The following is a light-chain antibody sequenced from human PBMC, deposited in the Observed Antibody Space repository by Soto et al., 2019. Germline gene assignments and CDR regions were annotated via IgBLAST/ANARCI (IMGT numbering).Light chain of an antibody. J-gene: IGLJ2*01. CDR1: SSNIGSNF. CDR2: TDN. Sequence: QPVLTQPPSASGTPGQRVTISCSGSSSNIGSNFVYWYQQLPGTAPKLLIFTDNQRPSGVPDRFSGSKSGTSASLAISGLRSDDEADYYCAAWDDTLSGHVVFGGGTKLTVL. V-gene: IGLV1-47*02. CDR3: AAWDDTLSGHVV.